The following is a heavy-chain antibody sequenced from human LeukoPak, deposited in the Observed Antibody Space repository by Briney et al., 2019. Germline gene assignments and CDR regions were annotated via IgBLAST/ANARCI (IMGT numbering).Heavy chain of an antibody. CDR1: GFTFSSYW. CDR3: AREYLGYFDWYNADDAFDI. V-gene: IGHV3-74*01. D-gene: IGHD3-9*01. J-gene: IGHJ3*02. CDR2: INGDGSST. Sequence: GGSLRLSCAASGFTFSSYWMHWVRQAPGKGLVWVSRINGDGSSTTYADSVKGRFTISRDNAKNTLYLQMNSPRAEDTAVYYCAREYLGYFDWYNADDAFDIWGQGTMVTVSS.